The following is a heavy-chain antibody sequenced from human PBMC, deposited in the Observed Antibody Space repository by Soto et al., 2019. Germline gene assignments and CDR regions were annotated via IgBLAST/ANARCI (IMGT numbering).Heavy chain of an antibody. J-gene: IGHJ4*02. CDR1: GGSISSGGYY. CDR2: IYYSGST. Sequence: PSETLSLTCTVSGGSISSGGYYWSWIRQHPGKGLEWIGYIYYSGSTYYNPSLKSRVTISVDTSKNQFSLKLSSVTAADTAVYYCARESGGDSLITADYFDYWGQGTLVTVSS. CDR3: ARESGGDSLITADYFDY. D-gene: IGHD2-21*02. V-gene: IGHV4-31*03.